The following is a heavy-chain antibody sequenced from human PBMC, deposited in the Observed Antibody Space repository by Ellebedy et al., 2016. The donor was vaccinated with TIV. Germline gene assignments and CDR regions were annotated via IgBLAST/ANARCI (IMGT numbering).Heavy chain of an antibody. V-gene: IGHV3-7*04. CDR2: IKQDGSER. CDR3: ARDIK. J-gene: IGHJ1*01. CDR1: GFTLSDFW. Sequence: GESLKISCAASGFTLSDFWMSWVRQAPGKGLEWVANIKQDGSERYYADSVKGRFTISRDNAKNSLFLQMSNLRAEDTAVYYCARDIKWGQGTLVTVSS.